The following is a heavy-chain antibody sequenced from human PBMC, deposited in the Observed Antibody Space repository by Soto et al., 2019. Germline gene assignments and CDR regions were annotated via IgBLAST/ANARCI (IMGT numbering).Heavy chain of an antibody. CDR2: VDWDDDK. D-gene: IGHD6-19*01. J-gene: IGHJ4*02. CDR1: GFSLSTNGMC. CDR3: ARTPLTTGWSVDY. Sequence: SGPTLVNPTQTLTLTCTFSGFSLSTNGMCVSWIRQPPGKALEWLALVDWDDDKFYSISLRTRLTISRDTSKNQVVLTMTDMDPVDTATYYCARTPLTTGWSVDYWGQGTLVTVSS. V-gene: IGHV2-70*01.